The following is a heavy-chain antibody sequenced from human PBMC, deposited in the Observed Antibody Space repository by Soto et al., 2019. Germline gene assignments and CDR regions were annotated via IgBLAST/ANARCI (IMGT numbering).Heavy chain of an antibody. Sequence: QVQLVESGGGVVQPGRSLRLSCAASGFTFSSYGMHWVRQAPGKGLEWVAVIWYDGSNKYYADSVKGRFTISRDNSKNTLYLQMNSLRAEDTAVYYCARDRMSSSGWMYYYYGMDVWGQGTTVTVSS. CDR3: ARDRMSSSGWMYYYYGMDV. D-gene: IGHD6-19*01. CDR2: IWYDGSNK. CDR1: GFTFSSYG. V-gene: IGHV3-33*01. J-gene: IGHJ6*02.